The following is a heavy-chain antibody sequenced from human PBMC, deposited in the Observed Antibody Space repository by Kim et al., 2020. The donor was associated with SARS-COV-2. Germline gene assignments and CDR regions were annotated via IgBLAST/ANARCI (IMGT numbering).Heavy chain of an antibody. J-gene: IGHJ4*02. D-gene: IGHD3-10*01. CDR3: ARSYYPCYYFDY. Sequence: PSHTSRITISVDTSRNQFSLKLSSLTAEDTAGYYCARSYYPCYYFDYWGQGTLVTVSS. V-gene: IGHV4-31*02.